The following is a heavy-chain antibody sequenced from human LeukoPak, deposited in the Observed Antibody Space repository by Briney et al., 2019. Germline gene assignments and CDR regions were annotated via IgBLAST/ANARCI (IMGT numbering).Heavy chain of an antibody. V-gene: IGHV3-30-3*01. J-gene: IGHJ4*02. CDR1: GFTFSSYA. D-gene: IGHD2-15*01. CDR2: ISYDGSNK. Sequence: PGGSLRLSCAASGFTFSSYAMHWVRQAPGKGLERVALISYDGSNKYYADSVKGRFTISRDTSKNTLYLQMNSLRAEDTAVYYSARARVVVAARGRVSYFDYWGQGPLVTVSS. CDR3: ARARVVVAARGRVSYFDY.